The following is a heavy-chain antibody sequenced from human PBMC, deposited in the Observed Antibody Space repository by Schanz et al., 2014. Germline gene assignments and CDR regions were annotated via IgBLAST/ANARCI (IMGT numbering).Heavy chain of an antibody. CDR2: ISFDGRNT. Sequence: QVQLVESGGGVVQPGRSLRLSCAASGITLSGYGLHWVRQAPGKGLEWVGFISFDGRNTGYAHSVKGRFTISRDNSNNTLYLQMKSLRAEDTAVYYCAKDHAGSDILTALGNWGQGTLGTGSS. J-gene: IGHJ4*02. D-gene: IGHD3-9*01. CDR3: AKDHAGSDILTALGN. V-gene: IGHV3-30*18. CDR1: GITLSGYG.